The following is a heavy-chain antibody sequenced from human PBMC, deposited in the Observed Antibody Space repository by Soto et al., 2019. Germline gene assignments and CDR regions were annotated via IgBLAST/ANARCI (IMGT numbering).Heavy chain of an antibody. D-gene: IGHD3-22*01. Sequence: GGSLRLSCAASGFTFSSYAMHWVRQAPGKGLEWVAVISYDGSNKYYADSVKGRFTISRDNSKNTLYLQMNSLRAEDTAVYYCARDLYTRDYYDSSGYYDKNYYYGMDVWGQGTTVTVSS. CDR1: GFTFSSYA. J-gene: IGHJ6*02. CDR3: ARDLYTRDYYDSSGYYDKNYYYGMDV. V-gene: IGHV3-30-3*01. CDR2: ISYDGSNK.